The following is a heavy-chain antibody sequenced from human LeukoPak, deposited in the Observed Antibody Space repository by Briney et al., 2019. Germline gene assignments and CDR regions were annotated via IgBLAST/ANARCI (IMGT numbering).Heavy chain of an antibody. V-gene: IGHV1-69*02. CDR3: ARWGIAVAGTIYYYYGMDV. CDR2: IIPILGIA. CDR1: GYTFTGYY. Sequence: GASVKVSCKASGYTFTGYYMHWVRQAPGQGLEWMGRIIPILGIANYAQKFQGRVTITADKSTSTAYMELSSLRSEDTAVYYCARWGIAVAGTIYYYYGMDVWGQGTTVTVSS. J-gene: IGHJ6*02. D-gene: IGHD6-19*01.